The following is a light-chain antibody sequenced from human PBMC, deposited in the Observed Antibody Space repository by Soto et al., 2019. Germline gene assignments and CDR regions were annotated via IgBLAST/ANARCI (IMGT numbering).Light chain of an antibody. CDR1: QSVSSN. J-gene: IGKJ2*02. Sequence: EIVMTQSPATLSVSPGERATLSCRASQSVSSNLAWYQQKPGQAPRLLIYRASTRATGIPARFSGSGSGTEFTLTISSLQSEDFAVYYCQEYNNWPTWTFGQGNKLAIK. CDR2: RAS. V-gene: IGKV3-15*01. CDR3: QEYNNWPTWT.